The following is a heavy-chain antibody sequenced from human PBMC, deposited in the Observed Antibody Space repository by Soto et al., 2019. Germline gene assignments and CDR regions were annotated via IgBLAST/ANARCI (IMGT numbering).Heavy chain of an antibody. V-gene: IGHV4-59*01. J-gene: IGHJ4*02. CDR2: IYYSGST. D-gene: IGHD3-16*02. Sequence: SETLSLTCTVSGGSISSYYWSWIRQPPGKGLEWIGYIYYSGSTNYNPSLKSRVTISVDTSKNQFSLKLSSVTAADTAVYYCARADYIWGSYRSYYFDYWGQGTLVTVSS. CDR3: ARADYIWGSYRSYYFDY. CDR1: GGSISSYY.